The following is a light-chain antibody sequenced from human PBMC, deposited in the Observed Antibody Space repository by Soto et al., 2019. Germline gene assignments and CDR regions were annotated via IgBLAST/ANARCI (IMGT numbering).Light chain of an antibody. Sequence: DIQMTQSPSSLSASVGDRVTITCRASQSIGSYLNWYQHKPGRAPKVLIFATSSLQSEVPSRFSGSGSGAEFTLTISNLQPEDFATYYCQQSDTTPRTFGQGTRLEIK. J-gene: IGKJ2*01. CDR3: QQSDTTPRT. V-gene: IGKV1-39*01. CDR2: ATS. CDR1: QSIGSY.